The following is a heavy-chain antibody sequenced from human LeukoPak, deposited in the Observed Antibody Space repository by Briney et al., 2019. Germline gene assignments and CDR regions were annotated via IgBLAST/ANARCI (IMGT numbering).Heavy chain of an antibody. V-gene: IGHV3-21*01. CDR2: ISSSSSYI. J-gene: IGHJ4*02. CDR3: ARDTPAGDPFDY. D-gene: IGHD3-10*01. Sequence: PGGSLRLSCAASGFSFSDYSMNWVRQAPGKGLEWVSSISSSSSYIYYADSVKGRFTISRDNAKNSLNLQMNSLRAEDTAVYYCARDTPAGDPFDYWGQGTLVTVSS. CDR1: GFSFSDYS.